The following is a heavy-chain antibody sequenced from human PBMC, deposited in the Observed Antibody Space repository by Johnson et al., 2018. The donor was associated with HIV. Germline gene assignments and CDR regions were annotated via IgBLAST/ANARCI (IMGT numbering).Heavy chain of an antibody. V-gene: IGHV3-30*04. CDR1: GFTLSSYA. CDR3: AKYNWNHDAFDI. CDR2: ISYDGSNK. D-gene: IGHD1-20*01. Sequence: QVQLVESGGGVVQPGRSLRLSCAASGFTLSSYAMHWVRQAPGKGLEWVAVISYDGSNKYYADSVKGRFTISRDNSKNTLDLQMNSLRAEDTAVYYCAKYNWNHDAFDIWGQGTKVTVSS. J-gene: IGHJ3*02.